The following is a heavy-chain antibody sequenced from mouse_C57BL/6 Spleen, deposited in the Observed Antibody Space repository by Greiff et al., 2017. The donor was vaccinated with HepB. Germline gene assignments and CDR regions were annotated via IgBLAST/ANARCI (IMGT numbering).Heavy chain of an antibody. CDR3: ARITTVVVRYFDV. V-gene: IGHV1-53*01. Sequence: QVQLQQPGTELVKPGASVKLSCKASGYTFTSYWMHWVKQRPGQGLEWIGNINPSNGGTNYNEKFKSKATLTVDKSSSTAYMQLSSLTSEDSAVYYGARITTVVVRYFDVWGTGTTVTVSS. J-gene: IGHJ1*03. CDR1: GYTFTSYW. CDR2: INPSNGGT. D-gene: IGHD1-1*01.